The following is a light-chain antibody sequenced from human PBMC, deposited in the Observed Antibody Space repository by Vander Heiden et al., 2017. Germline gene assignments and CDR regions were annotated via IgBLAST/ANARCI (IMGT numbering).Light chain of an antibody. Sequence: EIVMTQSPATLSVSPGERATLSCRASQRVSSNLAWYQQKPGQAPRILIYCASTRATGIPARFSGSGSGTEFTLTISSLQSEDFAVYYCQQYNNWPPYTFAQGTKLEIK. CDR3: QQYNNWPPYT. J-gene: IGKJ2*01. CDR1: QRVSSN. CDR2: CAS. V-gene: IGKV3-15*01.